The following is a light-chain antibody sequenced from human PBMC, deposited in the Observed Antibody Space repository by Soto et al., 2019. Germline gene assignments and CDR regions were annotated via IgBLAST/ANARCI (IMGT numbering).Light chain of an antibody. CDR3: QSYDSSLSASHVV. V-gene: IGLV1-40*01. Sequence: QPVLTQPPSVSGAPGQRVTISCTGSSSNIGAGYDVHWYQQLPGTAPKLLIYGNSNRPSGVPDRFSGSKSGTSASLAITGLQAEDEADYYCQSYDSSLSASHVVFGGGTKVTVL. CDR1: SSNIGAGYD. CDR2: GNS. J-gene: IGLJ2*01.